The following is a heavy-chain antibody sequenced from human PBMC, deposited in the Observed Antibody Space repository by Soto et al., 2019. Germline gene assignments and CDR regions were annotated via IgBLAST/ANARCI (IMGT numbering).Heavy chain of an antibody. CDR3: AKDYSSEWYGLDY. D-gene: IGHD6-19*01. J-gene: IGHJ4*02. CDR2: ISYDGTNK. Sequence: QVQLVESGGGVVQPGRSLRLSCAASGFTFSSHGMHWVRQAAGKGLEWVAVISYDGTNKHYADTVKGRFTISRDNSKNTVYLQMNSLRAEDTAVYYCAKDYSSEWYGLDYWGQGIPVTVSS. CDR1: GFTFSSHG. V-gene: IGHV3-30*18.